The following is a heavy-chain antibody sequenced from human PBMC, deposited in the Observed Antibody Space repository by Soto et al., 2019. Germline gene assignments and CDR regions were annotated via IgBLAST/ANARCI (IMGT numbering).Heavy chain of an antibody. CDR2: IIPMSDTV. V-gene: IGHV1-69*06. CDR1: RGTLNDYA. Sequence: QVQLVQSGTEVKEPGSSVKVSCKASRGTLNDYAINWVRQAPGQGLEWMGGIIPMSDTVNYAQKFQGRVTIAADKYTSTSYMDLSSLRSEDTAVYYCSSPGSFLYGLDLWGQGTTVTVSS. CDR3: SSPGSFLYGLDL. J-gene: IGHJ6*02.